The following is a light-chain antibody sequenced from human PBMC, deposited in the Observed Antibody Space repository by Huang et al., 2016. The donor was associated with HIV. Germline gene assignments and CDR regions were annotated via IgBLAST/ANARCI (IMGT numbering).Light chain of an antibody. Sequence: AIQMTQSPASLSTSVGDRVTITCRASQDSGNDLGWYQQRLGKAPKLLVATASHLQSGVPSRVTGSGSGTHFTLTISGLQPEDFATYYCLQDYTYPWTFGQGTKVEI. J-gene: IGKJ1*01. CDR3: LQDYTYPWT. V-gene: IGKV1-6*01. CDR1: QDSGND. CDR2: TAS.